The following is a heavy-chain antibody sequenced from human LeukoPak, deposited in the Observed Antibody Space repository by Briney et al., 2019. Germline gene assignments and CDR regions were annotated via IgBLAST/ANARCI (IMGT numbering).Heavy chain of an antibody. J-gene: IGHJ6*03. CDR2: INPNSGGT. CDR1: GYTFTGYY. CDR3: ARDGGFYGEACYYYYMDV. D-gene: IGHD4-17*01. V-gene: IGHV1-2*02. Sequence: ASVKVSCKASGYTFTGYYMHWVRQAPGQGLEWMGWINPNSGGTNYAQKFQGRVTMTRDTSISTAYMELSRLRSDDTAVSYCARDGGFYGEACYYYYMDVWGKGTTVTISS.